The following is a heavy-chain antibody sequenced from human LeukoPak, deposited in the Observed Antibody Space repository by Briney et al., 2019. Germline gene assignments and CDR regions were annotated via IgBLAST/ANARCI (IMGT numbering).Heavy chain of an antibody. CDR3: ARTGKNWETGYGMDV. CDR1: GGSISSYY. D-gene: IGHD7-27*01. V-gene: IGHV4-59*01. CDR2: IYYSGST. J-gene: IGHJ6*02. Sequence: PSETLSLTCTVSGGSISSYYWSWIRQPPGKGLEWVGFIYYSGSTNYNPSLKSRVSISVDTSKHQFSLKLSSVTAADTAVYYCARTGKNWETGYGMDVWGQGTTVTVSS.